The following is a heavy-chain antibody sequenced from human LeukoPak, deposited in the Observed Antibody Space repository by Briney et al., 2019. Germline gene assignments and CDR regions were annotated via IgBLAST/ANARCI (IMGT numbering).Heavy chain of an antibody. CDR3: AREPAVAGMGYYYYYMDV. J-gene: IGHJ6*03. V-gene: IGHV3-23*01. Sequence: GGTLRLSCAASGFTFTSYGMSWVRQAPGRGLEWVSGISGSGGNTYYADSVKGRFTISRDNSKNTLYLQMNSLRAEDTAVYYCAREPAVAGMGYYYYYMDVWGKGTTVTVSS. CDR1: GFTFTSYG. CDR2: ISGSGGNT. D-gene: IGHD6-19*01.